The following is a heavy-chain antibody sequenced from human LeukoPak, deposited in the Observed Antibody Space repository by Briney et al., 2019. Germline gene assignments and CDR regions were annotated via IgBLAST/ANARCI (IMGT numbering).Heavy chain of an antibody. D-gene: IGHD3-22*01. CDR1: GYTFTSYG. J-gene: IGHJ3*02. CDR2: ISAYNGNT. Sequence: ASVKVSCKASGYTFTSYGISWVRRAPGQGLEWMGWISAYNGNTNYAQKLQGRVTMTTDTSTSTAYMELRSLRSDDTAVYYCARDAPYYDSSGAFDIWGQGTMVTVSS. CDR3: ARDAPYYDSSGAFDI. V-gene: IGHV1-18*01.